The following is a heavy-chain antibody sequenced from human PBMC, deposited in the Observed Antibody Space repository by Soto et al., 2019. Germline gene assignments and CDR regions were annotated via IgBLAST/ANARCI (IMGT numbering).Heavy chain of an antibody. D-gene: IGHD1-1*01. Sequence: PSETLSLTCTVSGGSISSYYWSWIRQPPGKGLEWIGYIYYSGSTNYNPSLKSRVTISVDTSKNQFSLKLSSVTAADTAVYYCATETLEDGMDVWGQGTTVTVSS. CDR3: ATETLEDGMDV. CDR2: IYYSGST. V-gene: IGHV4-59*13. CDR1: GGSISSYY. J-gene: IGHJ6*02.